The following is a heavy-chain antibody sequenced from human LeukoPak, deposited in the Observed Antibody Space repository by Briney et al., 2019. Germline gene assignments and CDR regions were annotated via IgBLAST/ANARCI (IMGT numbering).Heavy chain of an antibody. CDR1: GGSISSGSYY. J-gene: IGHJ4*02. CDR2: IYTSGST. CDR3: ARHERKVLLWFGESRELNY. D-gene: IGHD3-10*01. V-gene: IGHV4-61*02. Sequence: SQTLSLTCTVSGGSISSGSYYWSWIQQPAGKGLEWIGRIYTSGSTNYNPSLKSRVTISVDTSKNQFSLKLSSVTAADTAVYYCARHERKVLLWFGESRELNYWGQGTLVTVSS.